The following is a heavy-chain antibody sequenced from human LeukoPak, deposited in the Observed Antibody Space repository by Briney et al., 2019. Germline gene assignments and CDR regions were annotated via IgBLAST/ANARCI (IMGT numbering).Heavy chain of an antibody. CDR2: INHSGST. CDR3: ARGKRTIVATITSGNFRYCSGGSCYRWFDP. CDR1: GGFFSGYY. D-gene: IGHD2-15*01. V-gene: IGHV4-34*01. J-gene: IGHJ5*02. Sequence: SETLSLTCAVYGGFFSGYYWRWISQPPGKGLEWIGEINHSGSTNYNPSLKSRVTISVDTSKNHFPLELSPVTAADTAVYYCARGKRTIVATITSGNFRYCSGGSCYRWFDPWGQGTLVTVSS.